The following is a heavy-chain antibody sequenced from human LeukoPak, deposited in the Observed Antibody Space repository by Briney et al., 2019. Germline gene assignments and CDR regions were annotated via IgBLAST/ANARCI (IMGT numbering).Heavy chain of an antibody. CDR2: IYTNGGA. V-gene: IGHV4-61*02. J-gene: IGHJ4*02. CDR3: AREPPGY. Sequence: SETLSLTCTVSGGSVTSGNYYWNWIRQPAGKRLEWIGRIYTNGGASYNPSLKSRVTISIDASKNQFSLKLSSVTAADTAVYYCAREPPGYWGQGILVTVSS. CDR1: GGSVTSGNYY.